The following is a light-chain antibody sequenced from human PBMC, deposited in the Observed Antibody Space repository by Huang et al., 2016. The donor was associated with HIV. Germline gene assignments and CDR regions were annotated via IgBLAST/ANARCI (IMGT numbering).Light chain of an antibody. CDR3: HQYSNWRFT. CDR1: HSVSDK. CDR2: GAS. Sequence: ETVVTQSPATLSASPGERVTVSCRVSHSVSDKLAWYQHKPGQAPRRLIYGASTRATGIPVRFSGAGSGTDFTLTIASLQSEDAAVYYCHQYSNWRFTFGPGTKVDIK. J-gene: IGKJ3*01. V-gene: IGKV3-15*01.